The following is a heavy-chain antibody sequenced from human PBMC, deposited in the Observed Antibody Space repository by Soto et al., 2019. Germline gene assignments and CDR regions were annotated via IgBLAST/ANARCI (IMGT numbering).Heavy chain of an antibody. CDR2: IYSDGSSI. J-gene: IGHJ4*02. Sequence: PGGSLSLSCAASGFTLSSYWRHWVRQPPGKGLEWVARIYSDGSSISYAYSVKGRFTISSHNAKNPLYLPMTSLRAEDTAVYYCARVGNYFDYWGQGTLVTVSS. CDR3: ARVGNYFDY. V-gene: IGHV3-74*01. CDR1: GFTLSSYW. D-gene: IGHD2-15*01.